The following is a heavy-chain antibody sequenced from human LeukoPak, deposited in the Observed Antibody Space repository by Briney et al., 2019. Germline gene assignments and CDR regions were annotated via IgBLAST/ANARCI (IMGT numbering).Heavy chain of an antibody. Sequence: TLSLTLTVSGVSISSVSYYWTWIRQPAGKGLEWIGRIYSSGSTNYNPSLKSRVTVSVDTSKNQFSLKLSSVTAADTAVYYCARLEYCGAECNYYGLDVWGQGTTVTVSS. CDR1: GVSISSVSYY. D-gene: IGHD2-21*01. CDR3: ARLEYCGAECNYYGLDV. CDR2: IYSSGST. J-gene: IGHJ6*02. V-gene: IGHV4-61*02.